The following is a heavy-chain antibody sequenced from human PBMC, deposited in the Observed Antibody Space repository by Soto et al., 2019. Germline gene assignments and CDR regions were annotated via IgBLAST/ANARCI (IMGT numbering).Heavy chain of an antibody. Sequence: GGSLRLSCAASGFTFSSYSMNWVRQAPGKGLEWVSYISSSSGTIYYADSVKGRFTISRDNAKNSLYLQMNSLRAEDTAVYYCARRYSGYDLNAFDIWGQGTMVTVSS. J-gene: IGHJ3*02. CDR3: ARRYSGYDLNAFDI. CDR1: GFTFSSYS. CDR2: ISSSSGTI. V-gene: IGHV3-48*01. D-gene: IGHD5-12*01.